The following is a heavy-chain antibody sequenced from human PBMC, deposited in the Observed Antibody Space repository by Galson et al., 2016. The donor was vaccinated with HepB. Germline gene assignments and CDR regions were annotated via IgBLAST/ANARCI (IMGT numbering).Heavy chain of an antibody. D-gene: IGHD1-14*01. Sequence: SLRLSCAASGFTFSTYWMHWVRQAPGKGLEWVSRINSDGSSTTYADSVKGRFTVSRDNARNTLYLQISSLRVEDTAVYYCVRKSTTGSGNSFEMWGQGTMVTVSS. CDR2: INSDGSST. J-gene: IGHJ3*02. V-gene: IGHV3-74*01. CDR3: VRKSTTGSGNSFEM. CDR1: GFTFSTYW.